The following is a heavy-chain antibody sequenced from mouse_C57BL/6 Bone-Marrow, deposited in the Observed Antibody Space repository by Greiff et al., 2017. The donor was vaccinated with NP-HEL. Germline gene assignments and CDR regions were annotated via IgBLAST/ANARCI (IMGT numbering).Heavy chain of an antibody. CDR1: GFNIKDYY. CDR3: ALYYYGSYYAMDY. D-gene: IGHD1-1*01. V-gene: IGHV14-2*01. Sequence: DVKLQESGAELVKPGASVKLSCTASGFNIKDYYMHWVKQRTEQGLEWIGRIDPEDGETKYAPKFQGKATITADTSSNTAYLQLSSLTSEDTAVYYCALYYYGSYYAMDYWGQGTSVTVSS. CDR2: IDPEDGET. J-gene: IGHJ4*01.